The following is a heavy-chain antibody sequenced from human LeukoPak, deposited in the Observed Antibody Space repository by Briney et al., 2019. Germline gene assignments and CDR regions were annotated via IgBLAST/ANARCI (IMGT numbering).Heavy chain of an antibody. CDR1: GGSFSGYY. CDR2: INHSGST. Sequence: SETLSLTCAVYGGSFSGYYWSWIRQPPGKGLEWIGEINHSGSTNYNPSLKSRVTMSVDTSKNQFSLKLSSVTAADTAVYYCARSMWELIDYWGQGTLVTVSS. J-gene: IGHJ4*02. CDR3: ARSMWELIDY. D-gene: IGHD1-26*01. V-gene: IGHV4-34*01.